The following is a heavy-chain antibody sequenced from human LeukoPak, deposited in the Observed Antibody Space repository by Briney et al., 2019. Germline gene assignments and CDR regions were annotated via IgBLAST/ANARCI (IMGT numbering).Heavy chain of an antibody. D-gene: IGHD6-13*01. V-gene: IGHV1-2*06. CDR2: INPNSGGT. Sequence: GASVKVSCKASGFTFTSYDINWVRQASGQGLEWMGRINPNSGGTNYAQKFQGRVTMTRDTSISTAYMELSRLRSDDTAVYYCAVIAAADTNPFDYWGQGTLVTVSS. CDR1: GFTFTSYD. J-gene: IGHJ4*02. CDR3: AVIAAADTNPFDY.